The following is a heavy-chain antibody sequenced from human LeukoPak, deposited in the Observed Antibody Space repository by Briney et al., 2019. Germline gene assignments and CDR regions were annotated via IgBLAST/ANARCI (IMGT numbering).Heavy chain of an antibody. Sequence: GGSLRLSCAASGFTFSSYSMNWVRQAPGKGLEWVSSISSSSSYIYYADSVKGRFTISRDNAKNSLYLQMNSLRAEDTAVYYCAREIRCRGATTGYWCQGTLVTVSS. CDR2: ISSSSSYI. D-gene: IGHD1-26*01. J-gene: IGHJ4*02. CDR3: AREIRCRGATTGY. V-gene: IGHV3-21*01. CDR1: GFTFSSYS.